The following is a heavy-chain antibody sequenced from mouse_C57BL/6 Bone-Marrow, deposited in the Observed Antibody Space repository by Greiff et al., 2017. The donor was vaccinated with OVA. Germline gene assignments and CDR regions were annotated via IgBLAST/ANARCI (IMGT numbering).Heavy chain of an antibody. V-gene: IGHV1-82*01. CDR1: GYAFSSSW. CDR2: IYPGDGDT. Sequence: VQLQQSGPELVKPGASVKISCKASGYAFSSSWMNWVKQRPGKGLEWIGRIYPGDGDTNYNGKFKGKATLTADKSSSTAYMPLSSLTSEDSAVYFCARAGGRGFAYWGQGTLVTVSA. J-gene: IGHJ3*01. CDR3: ARAGGRGFAY.